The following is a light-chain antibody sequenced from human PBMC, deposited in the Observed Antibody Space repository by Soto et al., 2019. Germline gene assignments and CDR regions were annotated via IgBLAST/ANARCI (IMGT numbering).Light chain of an antibody. CDR3: AAWDYGLSAYV. Sequence: QAVVTQPPSASGTPGQRVTISCSGSSSNFGKSIVSWYQHLPGTAPKLLIYTNSRRPSGVPDRFSGSKSGTSASLTISGPQSEDEAYYYCAAWDYGLSAYVFGTGTKLTVL. CDR1: SSNFGKSI. CDR2: TNS. J-gene: IGLJ1*01. V-gene: IGLV1-44*01.